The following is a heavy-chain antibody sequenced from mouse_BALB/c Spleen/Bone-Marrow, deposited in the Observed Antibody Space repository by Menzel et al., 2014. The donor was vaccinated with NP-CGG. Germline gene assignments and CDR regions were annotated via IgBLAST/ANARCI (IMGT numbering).Heavy chain of an antibody. CDR1: GYSFTGYY. CDR2: ISCYNGAT. Sequence: LVETGASVKMSCKASGYSFTGYYMHWVKQSHGKSHEWIGYISCYNGATSYNQKFKGKATFTVDTSSSTAYMQFNSLTSEDSAVYYCVKGVYGNPFAYWGQGTLVTVSA. CDR3: VKGVYGNPFAY. D-gene: IGHD2-1*01. J-gene: IGHJ3*01. V-gene: IGHV1S34*01.